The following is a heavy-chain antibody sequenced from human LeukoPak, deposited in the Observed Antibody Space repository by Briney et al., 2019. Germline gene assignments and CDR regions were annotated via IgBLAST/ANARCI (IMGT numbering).Heavy chain of an antibody. CDR1: GFTFSNYW. J-gene: IGHJ4*02. D-gene: IGHD5-18*01. V-gene: IGHV3-7*01. CDR3: TRGGSYGYILTY. Sequence: GGSLSLFCAASGFTFSNYWMRWVRQAPGKGLEWVANINQGGSDKYYVDSVKGRFTISRDNAKNSVYVQMNSLRAEDTAVYYCTRGGSYGYILTYWGQGILVTVSS. CDR2: INQGGSDK.